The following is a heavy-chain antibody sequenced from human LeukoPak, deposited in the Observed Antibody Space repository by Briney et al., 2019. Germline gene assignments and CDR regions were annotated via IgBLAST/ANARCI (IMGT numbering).Heavy chain of an antibody. D-gene: IGHD1-14*01. V-gene: IGHV3-7*01. CDR1: GFRLSEYW. CDR3: ARNPDAGTADY. CDR2: INEHGTEK. Sequence: GGSLRLSCIVSGFRLSEYWMSWARQAPGKGLEWVGNINEHGTEKFYVGSVTGRFSISRDNTKNTVFLQMNSLRLDDTAIYFCARNPDAGTADYWGEGTLVIVSS. J-gene: IGHJ4*02.